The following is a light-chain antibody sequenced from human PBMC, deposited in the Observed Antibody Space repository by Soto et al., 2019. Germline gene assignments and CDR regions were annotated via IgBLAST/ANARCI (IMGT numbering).Light chain of an antibody. CDR3: SSYTSSSTHVV. Sequence: QSALTQPASVSGSPGQSITISCTGTSSDVGGYNYVYWYQQHPGKAPKLMIYDVSNRPSGVSNRFSGSNSGNTSSLTISGLQAEDEADYYCSSYTSSSTHVVFGGGTKVTVL. CDR1: SSDVGGYNY. J-gene: IGLJ2*01. CDR2: DVS. V-gene: IGLV2-14*01.